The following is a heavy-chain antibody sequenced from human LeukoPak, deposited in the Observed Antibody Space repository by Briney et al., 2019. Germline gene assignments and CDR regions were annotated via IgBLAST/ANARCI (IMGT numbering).Heavy chain of an antibody. CDR2: ISWDGIST. V-gene: IGHV3-43*01. J-gene: IGHJ4*02. CDR1: GFTFHDYT. CDR3: AKDGIGSSNWYYFDY. Sequence: PGGSLRLSCAASGFTFHDYTMHWVRQAPGKGLEWISVISWDGISTYYADSVKGRFTIARDNNKNSLYLQMNSPRTEDTALYYCAKDGIGSSNWYYFDYWGQGTLVTVSS. D-gene: IGHD6-13*01.